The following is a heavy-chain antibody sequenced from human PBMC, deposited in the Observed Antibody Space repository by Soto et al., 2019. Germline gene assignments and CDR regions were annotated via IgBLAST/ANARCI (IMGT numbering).Heavy chain of an antibody. CDR3: ARDRMTMVRGVYYYYDMDV. J-gene: IGHJ6*02. Sequence: SAALSLTGTVSGGSIRSYYWRSIRQPTGKGREWIGSIYYSGSTNYNPALKSRVTISVATSKNQSSPKRCSGTAADTAVYYCARDRMTMVRGVYYYYDMDVWGQGSTVTV. CDR1: GGSIRSYY. V-gene: IGHV4-59*01. CDR2: IYYSGST. D-gene: IGHD3-10*01.